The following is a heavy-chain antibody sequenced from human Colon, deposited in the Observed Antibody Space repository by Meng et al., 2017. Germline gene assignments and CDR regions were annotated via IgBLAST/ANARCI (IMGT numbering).Heavy chain of an antibody. D-gene: IGHD6-19*01. Sequence: GESLKISCVVSGFTFNNYWMTWVRQVPGKGLEWVASIKEDGGETYYVDSVKGRFTISRDNSKNTLYLQMNSLRAEDTAVYYCARTPDSSGWYYFDYWGQGTLVTVSS. J-gene: IGHJ4*02. V-gene: IGHV3-7*01. CDR1: GFTFNNYW. CDR3: ARTPDSSGWYYFDY. CDR2: IKEDGGET.